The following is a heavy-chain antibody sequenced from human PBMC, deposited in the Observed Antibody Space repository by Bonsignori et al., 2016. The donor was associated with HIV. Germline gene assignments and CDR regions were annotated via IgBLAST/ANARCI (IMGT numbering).Heavy chain of an antibody. CDR2: IKQDGSEK. D-gene: IGHD3-22*01. V-gene: IGHV3-7*03. Sequence: VRQAPGKGLEWVANIKQDGSEKYYVDSVKGRFTISRDNAKNSLYLQMNSLRAEDTAVYYCARDCHPLYYYYDSSGLMDVWGKGTTVTVSS. CDR3: ARDCHPLYYYYDSSGLMDV. J-gene: IGHJ6*03.